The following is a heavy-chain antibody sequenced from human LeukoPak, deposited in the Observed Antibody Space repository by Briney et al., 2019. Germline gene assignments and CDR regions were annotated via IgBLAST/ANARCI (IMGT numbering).Heavy chain of an antibody. Sequence: SETLSLTCTVSGGSISSSSYYWGWIRQPPGKGLEWIGSIYYSGSTNYNPSLKSRVTISVDTSKNQFSLKLSSVTAADTAVYYCAREAAAGTDWFDPWGQGTLVTVSS. D-gene: IGHD6-13*01. CDR2: IYYSGST. J-gene: IGHJ5*02. CDR1: GGSISSSSYY. CDR3: AREAAAGTDWFDP. V-gene: IGHV4-39*07.